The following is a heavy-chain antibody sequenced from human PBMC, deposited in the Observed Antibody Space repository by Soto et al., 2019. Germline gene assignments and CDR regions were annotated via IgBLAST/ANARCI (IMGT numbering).Heavy chain of an antibody. Sequence: EMQLVESGGGLVKPGGSLRLSCAASGFTFSNAWMNWVRQAPGKGLEWVSRIKSKTDGGTTDYVAPVKGRFTISRDDSKNTLYLQMNSLKTEDTAVYYCSKYNFWSGYEFDPWGQGTLVTVSS. J-gene: IGHJ5*02. CDR3: SKYNFWSGYEFDP. D-gene: IGHD3-3*01. CDR2: IKSKTDGGTT. CDR1: GFTFSNAW. V-gene: IGHV3-15*07.